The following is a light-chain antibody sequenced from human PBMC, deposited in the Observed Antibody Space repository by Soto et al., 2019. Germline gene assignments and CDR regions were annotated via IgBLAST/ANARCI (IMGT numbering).Light chain of an antibody. Sequence: VLTQPPSVSGAPGQRVTISCTGSSSNLGAGYDVHWYQLLPGTAPKPLIYGNRNRPSGVPDRFSGSKSGTSASLAITGLQAEDEADYYCQSYDNSLGVCYVFGTGTKVTVL. J-gene: IGLJ1*01. V-gene: IGLV1-40*01. CDR1: SSNLGAGYD. CDR3: QSYDNSLGVCYV. CDR2: GNR.